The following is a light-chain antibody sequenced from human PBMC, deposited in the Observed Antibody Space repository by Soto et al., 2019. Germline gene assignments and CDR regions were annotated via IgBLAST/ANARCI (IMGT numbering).Light chain of an antibody. CDR3: QHYSNSPPRYS. CDR1: QSLSSN. Sequence: VLLTHSPGTLSVSPCERAALSLRASQSLSSNVAWYQQKPGQAPRLLIYNIFTRATCIPARFSGSGSGTEFTLTISSLQSEDFAVYFCQHYSNSPPRYSVGQGTKVDSK. CDR2: NIF. V-gene: IGKV3-15*01. J-gene: IGKJ2*01.